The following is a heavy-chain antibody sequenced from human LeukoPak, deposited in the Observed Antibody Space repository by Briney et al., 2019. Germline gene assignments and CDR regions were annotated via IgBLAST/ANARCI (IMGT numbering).Heavy chain of an antibody. Sequence: PGGSLRLSCAASGFTFDDYDMSWIRQAPGKGLEWVSYISSSSSYTNYADSVKGRFTISRDSAKNSLYLQMNSLRAEDTAVYYCARSTLYDILTEYYFDYWGQGTLVTVSS. CDR1: GFTFDDYD. CDR2: ISSSSSYT. D-gene: IGHD3-9*01. J-gene: IGHJ4*02. CDR3: ARSTLYDILTEYYFDY. V-gene: IGHV3-11*03.